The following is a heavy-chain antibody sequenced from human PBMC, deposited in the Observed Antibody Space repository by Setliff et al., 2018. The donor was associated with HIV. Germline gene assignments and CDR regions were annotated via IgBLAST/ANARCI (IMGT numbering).Heavy chain of an antibody. CDR3: ARDPGRYNGMDV. CDR1: GFTFSDYE. V-gene: IGHV3-48*03. D-gene: IGHD1-20*01. J-gene: IGHJ6*02. CDR2: ISHSGATI. Sequence: AGGSLRLSCSVSGFTFSDYEIDWVRQAPGKGLEWISYISHSGATIYYADSVKGRFTISRDNVKNSLYLQMNSLRAEDTAVYYCARDPGRYNGMDVWGQGTTVTVSS.